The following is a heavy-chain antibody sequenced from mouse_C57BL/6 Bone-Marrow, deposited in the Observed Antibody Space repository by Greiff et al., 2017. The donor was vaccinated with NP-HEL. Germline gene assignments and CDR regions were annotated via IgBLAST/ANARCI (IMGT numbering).Heavy chain of an antibody. CDR1: GYTFTSYW. CDR2: IHPNSGST. CDR3: ARRNYDYDKDFSFAY. Sequence: QVQLQQPGAELVKPGASVKLSCKASGYTFTSYWMHWVKQRPGQGLEWIGMIHPNSGSTNYNEKFKSKATLTVDKSSSTAYMQLSSLTSEDSAVYYCARRNYDYDKDFSFAYWGQGTLVTVSA. V-gene: IGHV1-64*01. J-gene: IGHJ3*01. D-gene: IGHD2-4*01.